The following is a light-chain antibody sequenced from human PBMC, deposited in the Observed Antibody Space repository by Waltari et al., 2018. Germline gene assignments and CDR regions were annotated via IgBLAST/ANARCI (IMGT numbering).Light chain of an antibody. CDR2: EAS. J-gene: IGKJ3*01. CDR1: QTVSSY. V-gene: IGKV3-11*01. CDR3: QQRYNWPRFT. Sequence: EIVLTQSPATLSLSPGERATLSCRASQTVSSYLAWYQQKPGQAPRLLIYEASNRATGIPAMFIGSGSGTDFTLTISSLEPEDFAVYYCQQRYNWPRFTFGPGTKVEIK.